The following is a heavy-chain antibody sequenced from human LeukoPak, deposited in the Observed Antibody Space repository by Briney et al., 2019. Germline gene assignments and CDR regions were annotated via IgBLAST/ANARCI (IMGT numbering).Heavy chain of an antibody. CDR2: IYYSGST. J-gene: IGHJ6*03. CDR1: GGSISSSSYY. CDR3: ARGLRRYYYYYYMDV. V-gene: IGHV4-39*07. Sequence: SETLSLTCTASGGSISSSSYYWGWIRQPPGKGLEWIGSIYYSGSTYYNPSLKSRVTISVDTSKNQFSLKLSSVTAADTAVYYCARGLRRYYYYYYMDVWGKGTTVTVSS.